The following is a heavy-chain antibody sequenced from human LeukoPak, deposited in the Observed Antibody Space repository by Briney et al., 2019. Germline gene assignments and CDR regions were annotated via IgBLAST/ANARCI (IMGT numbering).Heavy chain of an antibody. J-gene: IGHJ6*04. CDR3: ARDRGFSHVQLEDCYGMDV. Sequence: SVKVSCKASGGTFSIYAISWVRQGPGQGLGWMGGINPIFGTANYAQKFQGRVTITADESTSTAYMELSSLRSEDTAVYDGARDRGFSHVQLEDCYGMDVWGKGTTVTVSS. V-gene: IGHV1-69*13. D-gene: IGHD1-1*01. CDR2: INPIFGTA. CDR1: GGTFSIYA.